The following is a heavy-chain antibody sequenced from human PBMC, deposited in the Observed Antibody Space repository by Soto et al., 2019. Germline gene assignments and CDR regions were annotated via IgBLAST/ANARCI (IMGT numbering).Heavy chain of an antibody. D-gene: IGHD3-22*01. CDR3: STWVGGRGYYRSYWFFDL. CDR1: NFTLSNAW. J-gene: IGHJ2*01. CDR2: IKSKTDGGTA. Sequence: EVQLVESGGGLVKPGGSLRLSCAASNFTLSNAWMNWVRQAPGKGLEWVGRIKSKTDGGTADYAAPVKGRFTISRDDSINTLYLQMTSLKSEDTAVYYCSTWVGGRGYYRSYWFFDLWGRGTLVTVSS. V-gene: IGHV3-15*07.